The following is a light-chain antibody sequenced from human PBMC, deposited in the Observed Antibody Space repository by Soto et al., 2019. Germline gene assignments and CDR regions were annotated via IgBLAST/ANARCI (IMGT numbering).Light chain of an antibody. Sequence: EIMLTQSPGTLSLSPGERATLSCRASQSVSSSFLAWYQQKPGQAPRLLIYGASIRATGIPDRFSGSGSGTDFTLTINRLDPEDFAMYLGQYYDTSLWTFGQGTKVEMK. V-gene: IGKV3-20*01. CDR2: GAS. CDR3: QYYDTSLWT. CDR1: QSVSSSF. J-gene: IGKJ1*01.